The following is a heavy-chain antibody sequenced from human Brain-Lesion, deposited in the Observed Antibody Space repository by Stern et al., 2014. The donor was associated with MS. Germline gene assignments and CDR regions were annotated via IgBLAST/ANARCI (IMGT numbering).Heavy chain of an antibody. CDR3: ARDRKISYYYMDV. CDR1: GGSISSGDYY. Sequence: VQLVESGPGLVKPSQTLSLTCTVSGGSISSGDYYWSWIRPPPGQGLGWIGYIYYSGSTYYNPSLKSRVTISVDTSKNQFSLKLSSVTAADTAVYYCARDRKISYYYMDVWGKGTTVTVSS. J-gene: IGHJ6*03. CDR2: IYYSGST. V-gene: IGHV4-30-4*01.